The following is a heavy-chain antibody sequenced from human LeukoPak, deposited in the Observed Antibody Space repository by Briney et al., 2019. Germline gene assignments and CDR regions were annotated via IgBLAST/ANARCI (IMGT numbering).Heavy chain of an antibody. Sequence: ASVKVSCKASGYTFTGYYMHWMRQAPGQGLEWMGWINPNSGGTNYAQKFQGRVTMTRDTSISTAYMELSSLRSEDTAVYYCARGAGLQSVWFDPWGQGTLVTVSS. J-gene: IGHJ5*02. CDR2: INPNSGGT. V-gene: IGHV1-2*02. CDR1: GYTFTGYY. D-gene: IGHD4-11*01. CDR3: ARGAGLQSVWFDP.